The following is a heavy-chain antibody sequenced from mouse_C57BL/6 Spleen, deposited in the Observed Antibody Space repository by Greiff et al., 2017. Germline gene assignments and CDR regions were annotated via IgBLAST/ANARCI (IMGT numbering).Heavy chain of an antibody. CDR1: GYSITSGYY. V-gene: IGHV3-6*01. Sequence: DVKLQQSGPGLVKPSQALSLTCSVTGYSITSGYYWNWIRQFPGNKLEWMGYISYDGSNNYNPTPNNRISITRDTSKNQFFMKLNSVTTDDTSTYYCARVLEPETFHYWRQGTTLTVSS. J-gene: IGHJ2*01. CDR3: ARVLEPETFHY. CDR2: ISYDGSN.